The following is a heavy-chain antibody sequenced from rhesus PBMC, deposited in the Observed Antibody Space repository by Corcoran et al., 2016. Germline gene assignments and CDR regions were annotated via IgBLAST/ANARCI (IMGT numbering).Heavy chain of an antibody. CDR1: GGSISGYF. V-gene: IGHV4-173*01. D-gene: IGHD6-25*01. CDR3: ARDRASTGPEDFDY. J-gene: IGHJ4*01. CDR2: ISGSRGNT. Sequence: QLQLQESGPGLVKPSETLSLTCAVSGGSISGYFWSWLRQPPGKGLGWIGRISGSRGNTDYNPSPKSRVTISRDTSMNQFSLRLTSVTAADTAVYYCARDRASTGPEDFDYWGQGILVTVSS.